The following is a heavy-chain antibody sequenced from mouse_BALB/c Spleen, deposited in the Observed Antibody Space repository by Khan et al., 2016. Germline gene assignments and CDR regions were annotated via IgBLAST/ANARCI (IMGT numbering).Heavy chain of an antibody. J-gene: IGHJ2*01. Sequence: VQLQQSGPGLVKPSQSLSLTCTVTGYSITSDYAWNWIRQFPGNKLEWMGYISYSGSTSYNPSLKCRISITRDTSKNQFFLQLNAVTTEDTATEYRARGEGDYWGQGTTLTVSS. CDR1: GYSITSDYA. CDR2: ISYSGST. V-gene: IGHV3-2*02. CDR3: ARGEGDY.